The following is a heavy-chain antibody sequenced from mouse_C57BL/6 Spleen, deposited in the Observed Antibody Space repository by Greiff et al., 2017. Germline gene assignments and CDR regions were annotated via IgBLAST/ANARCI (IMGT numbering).Heavy chain of an antibody. J-gene: IGHJ4*01. CDR1: GYTFTDYY. V-gene: IGHV1-76*01. CDR2: IYPGSGNT. Sequence: QVQLKESGAELVRPGASVKLSCKASGYTFTDYYINWVKQRPGQGLEWIARIYPGSGNTYYNEKFKGKATLTAEKSSSTAYMQLSSLTSEDSAVYFCARSGDYGRELAMDYWGQGTSVTVSS. CDR3: ARSGDYGRELAMDY. D-gene: IGHD1-1*01.